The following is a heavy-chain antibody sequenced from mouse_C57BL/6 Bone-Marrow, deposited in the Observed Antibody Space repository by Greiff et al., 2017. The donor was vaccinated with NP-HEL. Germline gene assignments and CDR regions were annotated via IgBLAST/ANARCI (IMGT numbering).Heavy chain of an antibody. V-gene: IGHV1-9*01. CDR3: AREGPYYSNYEYYFDY. CDR1: GYTFTGYW. D-gene: IGHD2-5*01. CDR2: ILPGSGST. Sequence: QVQLQQSGAELMKPGASVKLSCKATGYTFTGYWIEWVKQRPGHGLEWIGEILPGSGSTNYNEKFKGKATFTADKSSNTAYMQRSSLTTEDSAIYYCAREGPYYSNYEYYFDYWGQGTTLTVSS. J-gene: IGHJ2*01.